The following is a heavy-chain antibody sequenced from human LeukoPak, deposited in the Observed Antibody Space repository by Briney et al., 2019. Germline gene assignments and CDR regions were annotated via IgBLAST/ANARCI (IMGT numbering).Heavy chain of an antibody. D-gene: IGHD5-18*01. Sequence: GGSLRLSCAASGFTFSSYAMSWVPQAPGKGLEWVSGISGSGSSTYYADSVKGRFTISRDNSKNTVNLQMNSLRAEGTAVYYCAKDDSFGPFAYWGQGTLVTVSS. CDR2: ISGSGSST. CDR1: GFTFSSYA. CDR3: AKDDSFGPFAY. J-gene: IGHJ4*02. V-gene: IGHV3-23*01.